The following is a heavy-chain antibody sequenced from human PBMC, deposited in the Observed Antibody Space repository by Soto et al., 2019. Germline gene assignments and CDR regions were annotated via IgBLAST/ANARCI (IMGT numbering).Heavy chain of an antibody. CDR2: IYNDGTYS. D-gene: IGHD3-10*01. V-gene: IGHV3-74*01. Sequence: GGSLRLSCAASGFIFKMYWMHWVRQSPGKGLVWISRIYNDGTYSDYADSVRGRFTISRDNANNTLYLQTNNLRAEDSALYYCTRGPRPISTGTGAYWGQGTQVTVSS. J-gene: IGHJ4*02. CDR3: TRGPRPISTGTGAY. CDR1: GFIFKMYW.